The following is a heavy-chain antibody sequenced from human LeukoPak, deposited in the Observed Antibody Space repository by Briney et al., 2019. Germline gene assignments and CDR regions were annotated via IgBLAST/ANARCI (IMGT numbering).Heavy chain of an antibody. CDR1: DGSISSHY. V-gene: IGHV4-59*11. Sequence: PSETLSLTCTVSDGSISSHYWSWIRQPPGKGLEWIGYIYYSGSTNYNPSLKSRVTISVDTSKNQFSLKLSSMTAADTAVYYCARDKYYMDVWGKGTTVTVSS. J-gene: IGHJ6*03. CDR3: ARDKYYMDV. CDR2: IYYSGST.